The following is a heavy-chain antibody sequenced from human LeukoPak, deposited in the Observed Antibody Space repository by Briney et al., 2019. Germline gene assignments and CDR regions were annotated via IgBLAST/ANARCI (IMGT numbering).Heavy chain of an antibody. CDR2: ISYDGSNK. V-gene: IGHV3-30*03. D-gene: IGHD1-7*01. Sequence: GGSLRLSCAASGFTLSTCGMHWVRQAPGKGLEWVAVISYDGSNKYYADSVKGRFTISRDNSKNTLYLQMNSLRADDTAVYYCARALGTSYYYGMDVWGQGTTVTVSS. CDR3: ARALGTSYYYGMDV. J-gene: IGHJ6*02. CDR1: GFTLSTCG.